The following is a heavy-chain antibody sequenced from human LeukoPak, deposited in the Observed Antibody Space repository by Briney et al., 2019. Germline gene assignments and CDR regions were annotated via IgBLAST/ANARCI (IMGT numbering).Heavy chain of an antibody. CDR2: ISGGGSYT. D-gene: IGHD3-22*01. Sequence: GGSLRLSCAASGFTFSTYAMTWVRQAPGKGLEWVSGISGGGSYTYYADSVKGRFTISRDNSKNTLYLQMNSLRAEDTAVYYCATSLYYYDSSGYPDYWGQGTLVTVSS. CDR1: GFTFSTYA. J-gene: IGHJ4*02. V-gene: IGHV3-23*01. CDR3: ATSLYYYDSSGYPDY.